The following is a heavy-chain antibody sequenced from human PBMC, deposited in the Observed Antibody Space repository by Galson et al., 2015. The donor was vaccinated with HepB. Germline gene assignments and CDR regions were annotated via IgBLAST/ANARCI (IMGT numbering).Heavy chain of an antibody. CDR2: ISAYNGNT. J-gene: IGHJ6*02. CDR3: ARVSYDSSGYYRNYYYYYGMDV. CDR1: GYTFTSYG. D-gene: IGHD3-22*01. V-gene: IGHV1-18*01. Sequence: SVKVSCKASGYTFTSYGISWVRQAPGQGLEWMGWISAYNGNTNYAQKLQGRVTMTTDTSTSTAYMELRSLRSDDTAVYYCARVSYDSSGYYRNYYYYYGMDVWGQGTTVTVSS.